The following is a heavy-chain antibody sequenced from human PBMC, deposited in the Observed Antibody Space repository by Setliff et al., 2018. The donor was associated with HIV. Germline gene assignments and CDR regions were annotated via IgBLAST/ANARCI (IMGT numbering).Heavy chain of an antibody. V-gene: IGHV1-46*02. CDR3: ATHQGFLGSGIHWFDP. J-gene: IGHJ5*02. CDR1: GDTFNSHA. D-gene: IGHD3-10*01. CDR2: INPSGGST. Sequence: EASVKVSCKASGDTFNSHAISWVRQAPGQGLEWMGAINPSGGSTRYAQKFQGRLTMTRDTSKTTSYMELRSLTSEDTAIYYCATHQGFLGSGIHWFDPWGQGTLVTVSS.